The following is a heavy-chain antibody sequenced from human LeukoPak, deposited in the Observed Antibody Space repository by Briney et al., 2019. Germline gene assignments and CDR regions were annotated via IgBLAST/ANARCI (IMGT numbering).Heavy chain of an antibody. CDR3: ALVVITRRSAEYFQH. V-gene: IGHV4-28*01. J-gene: IGHJ1*01. CDR1: GYSISSSNW. CDR2: IYYSGST. Sequence: SDTLSLTCAVSGYSISSSNWWGWIRQPPGKGLEWIGYIYYSGSTYYNPSLKSRVTMSVDTSKNQFSLKLSSVTAVDTAVYYCALVVITRRSAEYFQHWGQGTRVTVSS. D-gene: IGHD3-22*01.